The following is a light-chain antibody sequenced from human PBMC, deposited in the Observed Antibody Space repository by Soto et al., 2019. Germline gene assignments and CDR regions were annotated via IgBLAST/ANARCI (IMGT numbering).Light chain of an antibody. CDR3: QHLHWA. CDR2: GVS. V-gene: IGKV1-9*01. Sequence: IQLTQSPSSLSASVGDRVTITCRASQEISGYLAWYQQTPGKAPKLLIYGVSTLQDGVSSRFSGRGYVTDFSLTISSLQPEDFATYYCQHLHWAFGPGT. CDR1: QEISGY. J-gene: IGKJ1*01.